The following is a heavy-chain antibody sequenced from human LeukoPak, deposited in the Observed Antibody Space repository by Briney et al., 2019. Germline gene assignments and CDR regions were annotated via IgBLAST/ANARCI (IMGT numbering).Heavy chain of an antibody. CDR3: ARYSSGWPGSLDY. CDR1: GFTFSSYS. CDR2: ISSSSSYI. Sequence: GGSLRLSCAASGFTFSSYSMNWVRQAPGKGLEWVSSISSSSSYIYYADSVKGRFTISRDNAKNSLYLQMNSLRAEDTAVYYCARYSSGWPGSLDYWGQGTLVAVSS. J-gene: IGHJ4*02. V-gene: IGHV3-21*01. D-gene: IGHD6-25*01.